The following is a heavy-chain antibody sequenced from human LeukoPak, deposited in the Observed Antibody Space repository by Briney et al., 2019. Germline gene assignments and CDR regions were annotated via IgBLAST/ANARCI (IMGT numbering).Heavy chain of an antibody. Sequence: GESLKISCKGSGYSFTSYWIGWVRQMPGKGLEWMGIIYPGDSDTRCSPSFQGQVTISADKSISTAYLQWSSLKASDTAMYYCARLDIVVVVAASNYYYYYYMDVWGKGTTVTVSS. CDR1: GYSFTSYW. D-gene: IGHD2-15*01. CDR3: ARLDIVVVVAASNYYYYYYMDV. V-gene: IGHV5-51*01. J-gene: IGHJ6*03. CDR2: IYPGDSDT.